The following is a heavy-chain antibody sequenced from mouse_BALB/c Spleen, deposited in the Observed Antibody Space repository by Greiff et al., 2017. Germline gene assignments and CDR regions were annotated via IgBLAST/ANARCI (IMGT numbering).Heavy chain of an antibody. J-gene: IGHJ3*01. Sequence: EVQLQESGAELVKPGASVKLSCTASGFNIKDTYMHWVKQRPEQGLEWIGRIDPANGNTKYDPKFQGKATITADTSSNTAYLQLSSLTSEDTAVYYCARYYDYDVGFAYWGQGTLVTVSA. V-gene: IGHV14-3*02. CDR3: ARYYDYDVGFAY. CDR2: IDPANGNT. D-gene: IGHD2-4*01. CDR1: GFNIKDTY.